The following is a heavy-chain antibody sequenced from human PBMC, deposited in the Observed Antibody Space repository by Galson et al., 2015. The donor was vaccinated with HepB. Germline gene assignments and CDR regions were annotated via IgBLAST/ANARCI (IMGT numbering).Heavy chain of an antibody. D-gene: IGHD6-19*01. Sequence: SLRLSCAASGFTFSSFGMHWVRQAPGKGLEWVAGRWYDGSNKYYADSVTGRFTISRDSSKNTLYLHMSSLRAEDSAVYYCARDALFYSSGWTNWFDPWGQGTLVTVSS. CDR1: GFTFSSFG. V-gene: IGHV3-33*01. J-gene: IGHJ5*02. CDR3: ARDALFYSSGWTNWFDP. CDR2: RWYDGSNK.